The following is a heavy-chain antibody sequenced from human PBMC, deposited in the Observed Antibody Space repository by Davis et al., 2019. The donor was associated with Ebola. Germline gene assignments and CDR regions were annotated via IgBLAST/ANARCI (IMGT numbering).Heavy chain of an antibody. CDR1: GGSISSYY. CDR3: ARGQVVWPRFDP. CDR2: AYYSGST. Sequence: SETLSLTCSVSGGSISSYYWSWIRQPPGKGLEWIGYAYYSGSTYYNPSLRSRVTMSVDTSKSLLSLQLSSVTAADTAVYFCARGQVVWPRFDPWGQGTLVTVSS. D-gene: IGHD2-15*01. V-gene: IGHV4-59*04. J-gene: IGHJ5*02.